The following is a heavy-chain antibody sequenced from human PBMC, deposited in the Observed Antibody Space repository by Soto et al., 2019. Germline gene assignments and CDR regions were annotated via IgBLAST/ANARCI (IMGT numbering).Heavy chain of an antibody. CDR3: ARLCSGGSCYVGTYYGMDV. V-gene: IGHV1-69*13. D-gene: IGHD2-15*01. CDR2: IIPIFGTA. CDR1: GGTFSSYA. J-gene: IGHJ6*02. Sequence: SVKVSCKASGGTFSSYAISWVRQAPGQGLEWMGGIIPIFGTANYAQKFQGRVTITADESTSTAYTELSSLRSEDTAVYYCARLCSGGSCYVGTYYGMDVWGQGTTVTVSS.